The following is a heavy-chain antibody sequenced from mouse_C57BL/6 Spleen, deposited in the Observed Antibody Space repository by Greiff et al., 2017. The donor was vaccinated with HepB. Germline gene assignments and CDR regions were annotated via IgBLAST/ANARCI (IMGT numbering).Heavy chain of an antibody. Sequence: VQLQQSGPELVKPGASVKISCKASGYSFTSYYIHWVKQRPGQGLEWIGWIYPGSGNTKYNEKFKGKATLTADTSSSTAYMQLSSLTSEDSAVYYCARRGNWDEGFAYWGQGTLVTVSA. CDR2: IYPGSGNT. V-gene: IGHV1-66*01. D-gene: IGHD4-1*01. J-gene: IGHJ3*01. CDR3: ARRGNWDEGFAY. CDR1: GYSFTSYY.